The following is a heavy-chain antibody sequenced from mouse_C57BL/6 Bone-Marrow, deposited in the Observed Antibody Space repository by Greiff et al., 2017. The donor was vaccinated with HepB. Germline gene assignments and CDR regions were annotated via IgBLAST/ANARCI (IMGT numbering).Heavy chain of an antibody. CDR1: GYTFTSYD. J-gene: IGHJ2*01. CDR2: IYPRDGST. D-gene: IGHD2-2*01. CDR3: ASTLLWVRVGYYCYD. V-gene: IGHV1-85*01. Sequence: VQLQQSGPELVKPGASVKLSCKASGYTFTSYDINWVKQRPGQGLEWIGWIYPRDGSTKYNEKFKGKATLTVDKSSSTAYMELHSLTSEDSAVYFCASTLLWVRVGYYCYDWGQGTTLTVSS.